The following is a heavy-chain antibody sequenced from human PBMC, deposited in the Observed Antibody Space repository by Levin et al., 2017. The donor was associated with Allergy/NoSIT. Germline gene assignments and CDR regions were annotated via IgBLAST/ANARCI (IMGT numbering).Heavy chain of an antibody. CDR3: ARGDAIAAAGTWAFDI. D-gene: IGHD6-13*01. CDR1: GFTFSSYD. CDR2: IGTAGDT. V-gene: IGHV3-13*01. Sequence: RGESLKISCAASGFTFSSYDMHWVRQATGKGLEWVSAIGTAGDTYYPGSVKGRFTISRENAKNSLYLQMNSLRAGDTAVYYCARGDAIAAAGTWAFDIWGQGTMVTVSS. J-gene: IGHJ3*02.